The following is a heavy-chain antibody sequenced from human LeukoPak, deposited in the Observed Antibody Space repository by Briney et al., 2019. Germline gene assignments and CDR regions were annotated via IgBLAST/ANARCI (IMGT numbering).Heavy chain of an antibody. CDR1: GYTFTSYA. V-gene: IGHV1-3*01. Sequence: ASVKVSCKASGYTFTSYAMHWVRQAPGQRLDWMGWINAGNGNTKYSQKFQGRVTITRDTSASTAYMELSSLRSEDTAVHYCARVQALGYSGYDFFDYWGQGTLVTVSS. CDR3: ARVQALGYSGYDFFDY. J-gene: IGHJ4*02. D-gene: IGHD5-12*01. CDR2: INAGNGNT.